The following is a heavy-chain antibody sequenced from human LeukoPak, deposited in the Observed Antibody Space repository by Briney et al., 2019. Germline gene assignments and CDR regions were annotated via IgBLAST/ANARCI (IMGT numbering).Heavy chain of an antibody. Sequence: PGGSLRLSCEASGFTFSSYWMSWVRQAPGKGLEWVANIKQDGSEKYYVDSVKGRFTISRDNAKSSLYLQMNSLRAEDTAVYYCARRQGSYFDSSGYYNGWGQGTLVTVSS. CDR3: ARRQGSYFDSSGYYNG. V-gene: IGHV3-7*01. CDR1: GFTFSSYW. J-gene: IGHJ4*02. CDR2: IKQDGSEK. D-gene: IGHD3-22*01.